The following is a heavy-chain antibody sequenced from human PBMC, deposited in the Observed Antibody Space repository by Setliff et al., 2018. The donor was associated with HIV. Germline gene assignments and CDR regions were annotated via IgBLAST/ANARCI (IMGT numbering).Heavy chain of an antibody. D-gene: IGHD2-2*01. J-gene: IGHJ6*02. CDR1: GGSISSDNW. CDR2: IYHSEYT. CDR3: ARGHCSGTNCYGVDYYGMDV. V-gene: IGHV4-4*02. Sequence: SETLSLTCAVSGGSISSDNWWTWVRQAPGKGLEWIGEIYHSEYTNYNPSLKSRVSMSVDKSKNQFSVKQTSVTAADTAVYYCARGHCSGTNCYGVDYYGMDVWGQGTTVTVSS.